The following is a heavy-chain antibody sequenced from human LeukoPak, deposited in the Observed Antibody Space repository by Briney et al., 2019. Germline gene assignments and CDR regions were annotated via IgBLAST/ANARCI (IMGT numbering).Heavy chain of an antibody. CDR2: ISGGGGST. CDR3: AKGSGINHYHWIDP. J-gene: IGHJ5*02. CDR1: EFTFSNYA. D-gene: IGHD1-14*01. Sequence: GGSLRLSCAASEFTFSNYAMNWVRQAPGKGLEWVSGISGGGGSTYYADSVKGRFTISRDNSKNTLYLQMDSLRAEDTALYYCAKGSGINHYHWIDPWGQGTLVTVPS. V-gene: IGHV3-23*01.